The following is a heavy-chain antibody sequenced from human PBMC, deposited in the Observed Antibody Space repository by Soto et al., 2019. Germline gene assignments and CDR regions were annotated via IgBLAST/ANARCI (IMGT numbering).Heavy chain of an antibody. J-gene: IGHJ4*02. Sequence: QVQLQQWGAGLLKPSETLSLTCAISGASSFSGYYWSWIRQSPGKGLEWIGEINHSGNTNYNPSLKSRVTISLETSKIQFSLKVNSVTAADTAVYYCARCRRIRQQQRTYYCDSWGKGTLVTVSS. CDR3: ARCRRIRQQQRTYYCDS. D-gene: IGHD6-13*01. CDR2: INHSGNT. V-gene: IGHV4-34*01. CDR1: GASSFSGYY.